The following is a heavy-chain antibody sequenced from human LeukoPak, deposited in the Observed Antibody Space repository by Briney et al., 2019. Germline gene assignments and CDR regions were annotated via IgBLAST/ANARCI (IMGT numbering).Heavy chain of an antibody. D-gene: IGHD1-1*01. Sequence: SETLSLTCAVYGGSFSGYYWSWIRQPPGKGLEWIGEINHSGSTNYNPSLKSRVTISVDTSKNQFSLKLSSVTAADTAVYYCASVVTNDRGAFDIWGQGTMVTVSS. V-gene: IGHV4-34*01. CDR1: GGSFSGYY. CDR2: INHSGST. J-gene: IGHJ3*02. CDR3: ASVVTNDRGAFDI.